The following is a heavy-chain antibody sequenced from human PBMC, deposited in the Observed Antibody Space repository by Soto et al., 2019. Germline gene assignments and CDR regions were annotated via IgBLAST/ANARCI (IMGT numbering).Heavy chain of an antibody. D-gene: IGHD2-21*02. Sequence: GGSLRLSCSASGFSLPNFAMSWVRQPPGKGLEWVAGIGASGDITWYADSVKGRLSISRDNSKNTLYLQLNSLRFEDTAVYYCAKDDFTDRGDDYFDYWGPGNLVTVSS. CDR1: GFSLPNFA. J-gene: IGHJ4*02. CDR3: AKDDFTDRGDDYFDY. V-gene: IGHV3-23*01. CDR2: IGASGDIT.